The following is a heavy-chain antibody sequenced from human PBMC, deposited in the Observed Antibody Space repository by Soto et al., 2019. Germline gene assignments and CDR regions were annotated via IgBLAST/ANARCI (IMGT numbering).Heavy chain of an antibody. CDR1: GDMFDTYT. D-gene: IGHD3-22*01. Sequence: GASVKVSCKASGDMFDTYTITWMRQAPGRGLEWVGGIIPRSAKSNYAQKFQGRVTITADESTSTAYMELSSLRSEDTAVYYCARAQTYYYDSSGYYPGDYWGQGTLVTVSS. CDR2: IIPRSAKS. V-gene: IGHV1-69*13. J-gene: IGHJ4*02. CDR3: ARAQTYYYDSSGYYPGDY.